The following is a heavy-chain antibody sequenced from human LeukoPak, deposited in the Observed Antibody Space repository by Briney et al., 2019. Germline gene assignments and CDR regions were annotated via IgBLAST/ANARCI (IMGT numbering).Heavy chain of an antibody. J-gene: IGHJ3*02. CDR1: GFTFSSYS. V-gene: IGHV3-21*01. CDR3: ARISIHDAFDI. D-gene: IGHD6-6*01. CDR2: ISSSSSYI. Sequence: GGSLRLSCAASGFTFSSYSMNWVRQAPGKGLKWVSSISSSSSYIYYADSVKGRFTISRDNAKNSLYLQMNSLRAEDTAVYYCARISIHDAFDIWGQGTMVTVSS.